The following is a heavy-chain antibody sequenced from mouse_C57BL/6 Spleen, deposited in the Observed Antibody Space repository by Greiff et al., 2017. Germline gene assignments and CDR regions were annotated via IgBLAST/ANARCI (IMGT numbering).Heavy chain of an antibody. CDR3: ARYHCYYVHYNAVDY. Sequence: QVQLKQSGPELVKPGASVKISCKASGYAFSSSWMNWVKQRPGKGLEWIGRIYPGDGDTNYNGKFKGKATLTAEKSSSTAYMQLRSLTSEYSAVYFCARYHCYYVHYNAVDYWGQGTSVTVSS. D-gene: IGHD2-12*01. V-gene: IGHV1-82*01. CDR1: GYAFSSSW. CDR2: IYPGDGDT. J-gene: IGHJ4*01.